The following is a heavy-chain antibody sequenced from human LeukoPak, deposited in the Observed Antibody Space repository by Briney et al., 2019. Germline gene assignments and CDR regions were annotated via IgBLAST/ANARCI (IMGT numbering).Heavy chain of an antibody. CDR3: ASGSCGGGDASGCYYYGMDV. J-gene: IGHJ6*02. CDR1: GYTFTSYG. D-gene: IGHD2-21*01. CDR2: ISAYNGNT. Sequence: ASVKVSCKASGYTFTSYGISWVRQAPGQGLEWMGWISAYNGNTNYAQKLQGRVTMTTDTSTSTAYMELRSLRSDDTAVYYCASGSCGGGDASGCYYYGMDVWGQGTTVTVSS. V-gene: IGHV1-18*01.